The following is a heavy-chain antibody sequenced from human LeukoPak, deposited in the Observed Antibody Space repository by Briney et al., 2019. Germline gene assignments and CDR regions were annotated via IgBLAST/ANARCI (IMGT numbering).Heavy chain of an antibody. CDR3: ARGTPVGSGYYYRPYFDC. Sequence: PSETLSLTCTVSGGSISSYYWSWIRQPAGKGLEWIGRIYTSGSTNYNPSLKSRVTMSVDTSKNQFSLKLSSVTAADTAVYYCARGTPVGSGYYYRPYFDCWGQGTLVTVSS. CDR1: GGSISSYY. CDR2: IYTSGST. J-gene: IGHJ4*02. D-gene: IGHD3-22*01. V-gene: IGHV4-4*07.